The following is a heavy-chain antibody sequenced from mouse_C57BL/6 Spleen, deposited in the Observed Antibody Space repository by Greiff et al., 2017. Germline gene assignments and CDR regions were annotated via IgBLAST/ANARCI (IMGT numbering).Heavy chain of an antibody. CDR3: AKMITTVAARYFDV. J-gene: IGHJ1*03. V-gene: IGHV2-5*01. Sequence: QVQLQQSGPGLVQPSQSLSITCTVSGFSLTSYGVHWVSQSPGKGLEWLGVIWRGGSTDYNAAFMSRLSITKDNSKSQVFFKMNSLQADDTSIYYCAKMITTVAARYFDVWGTGTTVTVSS. CDR1: GFSLTSYG. D-gene: IGHD1-1*01. CDR2: IWRGGST.